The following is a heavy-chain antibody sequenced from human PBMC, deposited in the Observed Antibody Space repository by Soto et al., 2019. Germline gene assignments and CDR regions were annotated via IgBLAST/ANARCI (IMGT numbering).Heavy chain of an antibody. CDR2: INHSGST. D-gene: IGHD6-13*01. CDR1: GGSFSGYY. Sequence: QVQLQQWGAGLLKPSETLSLTCAVYGGSFSGYYWSWIRQPPGKGLEWIGEINHSGSTNYNPSLKSRVTIAVDTSKNQFSLKLSSVTAADPAVYYCARVGIYYYYGMDVWGQGTTVTVSS. V-gene: IGHV4-34*01. CDR3: ARVGIYYYYGMDV. J-gene: IGHJ6*02.